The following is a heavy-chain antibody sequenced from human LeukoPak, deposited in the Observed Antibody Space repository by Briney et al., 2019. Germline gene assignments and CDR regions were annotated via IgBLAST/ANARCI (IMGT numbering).Heavy chain of an antibody. CDR3: ARAGQGVTVTFDY. Sequence: SETLSLTCAVYGGSFRGYYWSWIRQPPGKGLEWIGEMNHSGSTNYNPSLKSRVTISVDTSKNQFSLKLSSVTAADTAVYYCARAGQGVTVTFDYWGQGTLVTVSS. D-gene: IGHD4-17*01. J-gene: IGHJ4*02. CDR2: MNHSGST. CDR1: GGSFRGYY. V-gene: IGHV4-34*01.